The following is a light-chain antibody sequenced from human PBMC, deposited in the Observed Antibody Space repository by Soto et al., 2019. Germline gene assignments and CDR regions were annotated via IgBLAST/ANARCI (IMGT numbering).Light chain of an antibody. CDR3: QQFYYYPHT. Sequence: DIQMTQSPSSLSASVGDRVTITCRASQSISSYLNWYQQKPGKAPKLLIYAASSLQSGVPSRFSGSGSGTDFTLTISSLQPEDFAIYYCQQFYYYPHTFGQGTKLEVK. V-gene: IGKV1-39*01. CDR2: AAS. CDR1: QSISSY. J-gene: IGKJ2*01.